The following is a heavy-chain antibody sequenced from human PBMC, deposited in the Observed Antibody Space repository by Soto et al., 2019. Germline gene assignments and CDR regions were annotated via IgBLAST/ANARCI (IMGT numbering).Heavy chain of an antibody. CDR1: GFTFSSYA. CDR2: ISGSGGST. V-gene: IGHV3-23*01. CDR3: AKAPPFKLGKIYYFDY. D-gene: IGHD6-6*01. Sequence: GGSLRLSCAASGFTFSSYAMSWVRQAPGKGLEWVSAISGSGGSTYYADSVKGRFTISRDNSKNTLYLQMNSLRAEDTAVYYCAKAPPFKLGKIYYFDYWGQGTLVTVSS. J-gene: IGHJ4*02.